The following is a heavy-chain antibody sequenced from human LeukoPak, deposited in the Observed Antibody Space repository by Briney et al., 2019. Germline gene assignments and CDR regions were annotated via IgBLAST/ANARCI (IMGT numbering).Heavy chain of an antibody. CDR1: GFTFDDYA. CDR3: AKEQYYYDSGSYFMDV. CDR2: ISWNSGSI. Sequence: GGSLRLSCAASGFTFDDYATHWVRQVPGKGLEWVSHISWNSGSIDYADSVKGRFTISRDNAKNSLYLHMNSLRAEDTALYYCAKEQYYYDSGSYFMDVWGQGTAVTVSS. J-gene: IGHJ6*02. V-gene: IGHV3-9*01. D-gene: IGHD3-10*01.